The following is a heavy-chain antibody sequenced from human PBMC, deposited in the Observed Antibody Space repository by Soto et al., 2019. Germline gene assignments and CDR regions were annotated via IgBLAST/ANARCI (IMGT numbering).Heavy chain of an antibody. Sequence: QVQLVQSGAEVKKPGASVKVSCKASGYTFTNYGISWVRQAPGQGLEWVGWIGAYNANTNYAQKVQGRVTMTTDTSTCTACMELRSLGSDDTAVYYCARAGIYWRGGSCFWEGYFDSWGQGTLVTVSS. D-gene: IGHD2-15*01. CDR2: IGAYNANT. J-gene: IGHJ4*02. V-gene: IGHV1-18*01. CDR1: GYTFTNYG. CDR3: ARAGIYWRGGSCFWEGYFDS.